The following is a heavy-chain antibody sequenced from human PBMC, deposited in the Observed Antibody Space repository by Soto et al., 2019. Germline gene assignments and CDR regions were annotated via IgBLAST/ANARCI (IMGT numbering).Heavy chain of an antibody. D-gene: IGHD2-2*01. CDR1: GFTFSSYA. Sequence: PVGSLRLSCAASGFTFSSYAMTWVRQAPGRGLEWVSVISAGGENTFYADSVKGRFTISRDNSKNTMYLQMNNLGAGDTATYHCAKDSKGAEVSAARVYGMDVWGQGTTVTVSS. CDR2: ISAGGENT. CDR3: AKDSKGAEVSAARVYGMDV. V-gene: IGHV3-23*01. J-gene: IGHJ6*02.